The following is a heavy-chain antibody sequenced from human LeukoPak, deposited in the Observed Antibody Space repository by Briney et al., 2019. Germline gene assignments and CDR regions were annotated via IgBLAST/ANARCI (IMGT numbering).Heavy chain of an antibody. Sequence: PGGSLRLSCAASGFTFRNAWMNWARQAPGKGLEWVGRIKTNYESGATDYATPVKGRFTISRDDSKSTLYLQMNSLKTEDTAIYYCTTVRELLTNHYYFGMDVWGRGTTVTVSS. CDR1: GFTFRNAW. J-gene: IGHJ6*02. V-gene: IGHV3-15*01. D-gene: IGHD1-26*01. CDR2: IKTNYESGAT. CDR3: TTVRELLTNHYYFGMDV.